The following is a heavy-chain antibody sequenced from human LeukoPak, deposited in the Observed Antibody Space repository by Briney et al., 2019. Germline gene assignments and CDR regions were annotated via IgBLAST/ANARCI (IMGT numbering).Heavy chain of an antibody. V-gene: IGHV3-7*01. Sequence: GGSLRLSCAASGFAFSGHWMSWVRQAPGKGLEWVANINQGGSDKYYVDSVKGRFTISRDNANNLLYLQMNSLRGEDTAVYYCTRDRSRAEDDWGQGTLVTVSS. D-gene: IGHD1-14*01. CDR3: TRDRSRAEDD. CDR2: INQGGSDK. J-gene: IGHJ4*02. CDR1: GFAFSGHW.